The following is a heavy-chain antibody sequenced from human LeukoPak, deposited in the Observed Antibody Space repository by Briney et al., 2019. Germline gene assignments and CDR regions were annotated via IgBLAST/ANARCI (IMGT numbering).Heavy chain of an antibody. CDR3: AKDRDYYGSGSYSQKPLLFDY. J-gene: IGHJ4*02. Sequence: GGSLRLACAAFRFNFSNSDMHWVRQAPGKGLEWVAFIRYDGRIEYYANSVKGRFTISRGNSKNTLYLQMNSLRAEDTAVYYCAKDRDYYGSGSYSQKPLLFDYWGQGTLVTVSS. V-gene: IGHV3-30*02. CDR2: IRYDGRIE. CDR1: RFNFSNSD. D-gene: IGHD3-10*01.